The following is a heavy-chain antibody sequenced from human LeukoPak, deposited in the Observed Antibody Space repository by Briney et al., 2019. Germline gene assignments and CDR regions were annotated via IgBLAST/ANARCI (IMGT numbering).Heavy chain of an antibody. D-gene: IGHD1-26*01. CDR1: GGSISSCGYS. CDR3: AREVGWFDP. V-gene: IGHV4-30-2*01. CDR2: IYHSGST. J-gene: IGHJ5*02. Sequence: SQTLSLTCAVSGGSISSCGYSGGWIRQPPGKGLEWIGYIYHSGSTYYNPSLKSRVTISVDRSKNQFSLKLSSVTAADTAVYYCAREVGWFDPWGQGTLVTVSS.